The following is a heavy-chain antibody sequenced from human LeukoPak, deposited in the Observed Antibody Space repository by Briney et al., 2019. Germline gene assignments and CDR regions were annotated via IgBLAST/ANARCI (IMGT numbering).Heavy chain of an antibody. Sequence: GGSLRLSCAASGFTFSSYWMHWVRQAPGKGLVWVSRINSDGSSTSYADSVKGRFTISRDNAKNTLYLQMNSLRAEDTAVYYCAREMRDGSRPGYFDYWGQGTLVTVSS. J-gene: IGHJ4*02. CDR3: AREMRDGSRPGYFDY. CDR2: INSDGSST. CDR1: GFTFSSYW. V-gene: IGHV3-74*01. D-gene: IGHD5-24*01.